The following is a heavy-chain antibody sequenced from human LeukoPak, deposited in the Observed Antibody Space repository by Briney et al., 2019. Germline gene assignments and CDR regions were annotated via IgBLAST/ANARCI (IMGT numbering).Heavy chain of an antibody. J-gene: IGHJ3*02. CDR2: IIPIFGTA. Sequence: RWASVKVSCKASGGTFSSYAISWVRQAPGQGLERMGGIIPIFGTANYAQKFQGRVTITADKSTSTAYMELSSLRSEDTAVYYCASGYCSGGSCSFGAFDIWGQGTMVTVSS. D-gene: IGHD2-15*01. CDR1: GGTFSSYA. V-gene: IGHV1-69*06. CDR3: ASGYCSGGSCSFGAFDI.